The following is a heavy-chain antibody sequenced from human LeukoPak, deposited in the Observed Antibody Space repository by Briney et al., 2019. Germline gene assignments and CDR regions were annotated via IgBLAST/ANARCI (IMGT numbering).Heavy chain of an antibody. V-gene: IGHV3-53*01. Sequence: GSLRLSCAASGFTVSSNYINWVRQAPGKGLEWVSVIYSGGSTYYADSVKGRFTISRDNAKNSLYLQMNSLRAEDTAVYYCARDRGYDFWSAKGVLDYWGQGTLVTVSS. CDR2: IYSGGST. J-gene: IGHJ4*02. CDR1: GFTVSSNY. D-gene: IGHD3-3*01. CDR3: ARDRGYDFWSAKGVLDY.